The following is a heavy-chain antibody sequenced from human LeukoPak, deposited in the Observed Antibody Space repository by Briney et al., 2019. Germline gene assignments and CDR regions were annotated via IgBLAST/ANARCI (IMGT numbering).Heavy chain of an antibody. Sequence: EGSLRLSCAASGFTFSSCAMSWVRQAPGKGLEWVSTVSGSGSNTSYADSVKGRFTISRDNSKDALYLQMDSLRADDTAVYFCAKTPRGYTYVPDYWGQGTLVTVSS. CDR2: VSGSGSNT. D-gene: IGHD5-18*01. CDR3: AKTPRGYTYVPDY. J-gene: IGHJ4*02. V-gene: IGHV3-23*01. CDR1: GFTFSSCA.